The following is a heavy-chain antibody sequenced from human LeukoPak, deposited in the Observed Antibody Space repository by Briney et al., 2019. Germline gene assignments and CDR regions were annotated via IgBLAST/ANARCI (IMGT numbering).Heavy chain of an antibody. CDR1: GFTVSSNS. CDR3: ARSNNGGWGYRDY. CDR2: IYTGGTT. D-gene: IGHD3-16*01. Sequence: PGGSLRLSCAASGFTVSSNSMSWVRQAPGKGLVWVSVIYTGGTTYYADSVKGRFTISRDNSKNTLYLQMNSLRAEDTAVYYCARSNNGGWGYRDYWGQGSLVTVSS. J-gene: IGHJ4*02. V-gene: IGHV3-66*01.